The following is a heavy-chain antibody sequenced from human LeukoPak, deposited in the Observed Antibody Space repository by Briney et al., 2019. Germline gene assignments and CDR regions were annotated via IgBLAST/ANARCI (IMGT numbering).Heavy chain of an antibody. CDR2: IYYSGST. Sequence: PSETLSLTCTVSGGSICSYYWSWIRQPPGKGLEWIGYIYYSGSTNYNPSLKSRVTISVDTSKNQFSLKLSSVTAADTAVYYCARVRAVPAAIAFDIWGQGTMVTVSS. J-gene: IGHJ3*02. CDR3: ARVRAVPAAIAFDI. D-gene: IGHD2-2*02. V-gene: IGHV4-59*01. CDR1: GGSICSYY.